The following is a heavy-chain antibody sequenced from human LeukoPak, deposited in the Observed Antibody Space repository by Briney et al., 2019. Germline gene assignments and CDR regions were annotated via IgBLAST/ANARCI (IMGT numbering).Heavy chain of an antibody. J-gene: IGHJ4*02. CDR2: IYHSGST. Sequence: SETLSLTCTVSDYSISSGYWGWIRQPPGKGLEWIGTIYHSGSTYYNPSLKSRVTISVDTSKNQFSLKLVSVTAADTAVYYCARVLYGSGRNFDYWGQGTLVTVSS. D-gene: IGHD3-10*01. CDR3: ARVLYGSGRNFDY. V-gene: IGHV4-38-2*02. CDR1: DYSISSGY.